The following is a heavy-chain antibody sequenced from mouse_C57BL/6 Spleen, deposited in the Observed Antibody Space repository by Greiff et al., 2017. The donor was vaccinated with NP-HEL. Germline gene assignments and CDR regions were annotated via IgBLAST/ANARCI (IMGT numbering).Heavy chain of an antibody. CDR2: IDPSDSYT. CDR1: GYTFTSYW. V-gene: IGHV1-50*01. Sequence: VQLQQPGAELVKPGASVKLSCKASGYTFTSYWMQWVKQRPGQGLEWIGEIDPSDSYTNYNQKFKGKATLTVDTSSSTAYMQLSSLTSEDSAVYYCARSPYSRAMDYWGQGTSVTVSS. CDR3: ARSPYSRAMDY. D-gene: IGHD2-5*01. J-gene: IGHJ4*01.